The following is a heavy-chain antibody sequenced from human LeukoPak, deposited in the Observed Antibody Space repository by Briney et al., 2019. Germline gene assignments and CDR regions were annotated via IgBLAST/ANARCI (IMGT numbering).Heavy chain of an antibody. CDR1: GFTFSSYA. V-gene: IGHV3-64*01. J-gene: IGHJ4*02. Sequence: GGSLRLSCVASGFTFSSYAMHWVRQTPGKGLEYVSGINSNGGSTHYANSVKGRFTISRDNSKNTLYLQMNSLRAEDTAVYYCARGPSGYHNTGGQGTLVTVSS. CDR2: INSNGGST. CDR3: ARGPSGYHNT. D-gene: IGHD5-12*01.